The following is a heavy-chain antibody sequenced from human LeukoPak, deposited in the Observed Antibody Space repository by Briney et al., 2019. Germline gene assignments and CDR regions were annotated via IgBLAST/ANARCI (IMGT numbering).Heavy chain of an antibody. Sequence: GASVKVSCKASGYTFTSYYMHWVRQAPGQGPEWMGMINPSGGSTSYAQKFQGRVTMTRDTSTSTVYMELSSLRSEDTAVYYCARDDRGGGAFDYWGQGTLVTVSS. CDR3: ARDDRGGGAFDY. J-gene: IGHJ4*02. CDR2: INPSGGST. CDR1: GYTFTSYY. D-gene: IGHD3-10*01. V-gene: IGHV1-46*01.